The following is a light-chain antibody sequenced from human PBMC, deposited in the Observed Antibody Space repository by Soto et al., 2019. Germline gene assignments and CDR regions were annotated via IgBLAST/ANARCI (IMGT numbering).Light chain of an antibody. Sequence: EIVLTQSPGTLSLSPGERATLSCRASQSVSSSYLAWYQQKPGQAPRLLIYGASSRAPGLPDRFSGSGSGTDFTLTISRLEPEDFAVYYCQQYGSSPRTFGQGTKVEIK. CDR1: QSVSSSY. V-gene: IGKV3-20*01. CDR3: QQYGSSPRT. J-gene: IGKJ1*01. CDR2: GAS.